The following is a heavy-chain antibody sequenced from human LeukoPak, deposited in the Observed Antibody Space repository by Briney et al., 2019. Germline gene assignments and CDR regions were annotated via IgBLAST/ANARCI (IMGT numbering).Heavy chain of an antibody. V-gene: IGHV3-23*01. J-gene: IGHJ4*02. CDR1: GFTFYTYA. CDR2: LSGSGDST. CDR3: ARESGFCSSTSCYRPEDY. Sequence: GGSLRLSCAASGFTFYTYAMSWVRQAPGKGLEWVSTLSGSGDSTYYADSVKGRFTISRDNAKNTLYLQMNSLRAEDTAVYYCARESGFCSSTSCYRPEDYWGRGTLVTVSS. D-gene: IGHD2-2*01.